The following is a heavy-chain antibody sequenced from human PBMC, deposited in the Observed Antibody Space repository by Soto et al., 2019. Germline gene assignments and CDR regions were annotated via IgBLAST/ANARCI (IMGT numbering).Heavy chain of an antibody. V-gene: IGHV3-23*01. D-gene: IGHD3-3*01. CDR2: ISGSGGST. CDR3: AKLELRVVIHPFDY. Sequence: GGSLRLSCAASGFTFSSYAMSWVRQAPGKGLEWVSAISGSGGSTYYADSVKGRFTISRDNSKNSLYLQMNSLRAEDTAVYYWAKLELRVVIHPFDYWGQGTLVTVSS. J-gene: IGHJ4*02. CDR1: GFTFSSYA.